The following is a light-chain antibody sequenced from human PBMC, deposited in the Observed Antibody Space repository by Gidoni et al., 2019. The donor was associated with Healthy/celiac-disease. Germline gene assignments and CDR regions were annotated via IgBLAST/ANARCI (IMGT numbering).Light chain of an antibody. V-gene: IGKV3-15*01. CDR1: QSVNSN. CDR2: GAS. CDR3: QQYNNWPSLP. J-gene: IGKJ1*01. Sequence: EIVMTQSPATLTVSPGERATLPCRASQSVNSNLAWYQQKPVQDPRLLIYGASTRSNGSPPRFSGSGSGTEFTLTISSLQSEDFAVSYCQQYNNWPSLPFGQXTKVEIK.